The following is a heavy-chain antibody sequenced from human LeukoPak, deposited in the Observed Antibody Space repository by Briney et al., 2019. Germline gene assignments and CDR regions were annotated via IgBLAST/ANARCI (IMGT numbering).Heavy chain of an antibody. D-gene: IGHD3-9*01. CDR1: GFTVSNYG. CDR2: ISYDGSNK. J-gene: IGHJ4*02. Sequence: GGSLRLSCAASGFTVSNYGMHWVRQAPGKGLEWVAVISYDGSNKYCADSVKGRFTISRDSSKNTLYLEMNSLRAEDTALYYCAKAVNVLTGYYDYWGQGTLVTVSS. CDR3: AKAVNVLTGYYDY. V-gene: IGHV3-30*18.